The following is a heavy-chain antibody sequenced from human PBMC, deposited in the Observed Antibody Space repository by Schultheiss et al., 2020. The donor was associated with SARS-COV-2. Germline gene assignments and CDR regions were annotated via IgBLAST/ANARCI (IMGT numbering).Heavy chain of an antibody. CDR1: GFTFSSYW. J-gene: IGHJ6*02. V-gene: IGHV3-21*01. D-gene: IGHD3-10*01. Sequence: GGSLRLSCAASGFTFSSYWMSWIRQAPGKGLEWVSSISSSSSYIYYADSVKGRFTISRDNAKNSLYLQMNSLRAEDTAVYYCASWFGETKYGMDVWGQGTTVTVSS. CDR2: ISSSSSYI. CDR3: ASWFGETKYGMDV.